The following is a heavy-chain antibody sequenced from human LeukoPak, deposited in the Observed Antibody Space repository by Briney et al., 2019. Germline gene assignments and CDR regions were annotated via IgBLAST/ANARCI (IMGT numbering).Heavy chain of an antibody. Sequence: PGRSLRLSCAASEFTFRKHAMHWVRQAPGKGLEWVTFIRYDGSNKYYADSVKGRFTIPRDNSKNTLYLQMNSLRAEDTAVYYCAKDSVWFGEYTEYYFDYWGQGTLVTVSS. CDR1: EFTFRKHA. CDR3: AKDSVWFGEYTEYYFDY. CDR2: IRYDGSNK. D-gene: IGHD3-10*01. J-gene: IGHJ4*02. V-gene: IGHV3-30*04.